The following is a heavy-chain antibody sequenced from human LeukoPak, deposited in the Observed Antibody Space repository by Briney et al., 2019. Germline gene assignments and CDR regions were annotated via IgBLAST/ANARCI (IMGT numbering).Heavy chain of an antibody. J-gene: IGHJ4*02. V-gene: IGHV3-15*07. D-gene: IGHD3-22*01. CDR3: TTDGDYHDSIINFDY. Sequence: GGSLRLSCAASGFTFSNAWMNWVRQAPGKGLEWVGRIKSKTDGGTTDYAAPVKGRFTISRDDSKNTLYLQMNSLKTEDTAVYYCTTDGDYHDSIINFDYWGQGTLVTVSS. CDR1: GFTFSNAW. CDR2: IKSKTDGGTT.